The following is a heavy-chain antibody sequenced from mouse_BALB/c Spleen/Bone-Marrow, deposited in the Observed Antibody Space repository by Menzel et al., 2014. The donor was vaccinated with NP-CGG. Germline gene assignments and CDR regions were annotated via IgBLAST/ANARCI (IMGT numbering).Heavy chain of an antibody. CDR1: GFTFTDYY. D-gene: IGHD2-4*01. J-gene: IGHJ1*01. V-gene: IGHV7-3*02. CDR3: ARDINDDYYWYFDF. CDR2: IRNKANGYTT. Sequence: EVMLVESGGGLVQPGGSLRLSCATSGFTFTDYYMSWVRQPPGKALEWLGFIRNKANGYTTEYSASVKGRFTIPRDNSRSILYLQMNALKADDSATYYCARDINDDYYWYFDFWGAGTTVTVSS.